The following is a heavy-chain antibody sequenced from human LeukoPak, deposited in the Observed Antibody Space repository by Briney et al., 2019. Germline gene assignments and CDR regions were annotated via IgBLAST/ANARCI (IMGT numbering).Heavy chain of an antibody. J-gene: IGHJ4*02. CDR2: IFYSGST. CDR3: ARDQYYYDSSGYLTFDY. V-gene: IGHV4-59*12. D-gene: IGHD3-22*01. Sequence: SETLSLTCTVSGGSIINYYWSWIRQPPGKGLEWIGYIFYSGSTNYNPSLKSRVSISVDTSKNQFSLKLSSVTAADTAVYYCARDQYYYDSSGYLTFDYWGQGTLVTVSS. CDR1: GGSIINYY.